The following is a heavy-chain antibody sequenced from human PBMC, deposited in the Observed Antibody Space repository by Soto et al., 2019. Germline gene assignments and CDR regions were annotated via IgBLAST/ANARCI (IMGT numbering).Heavy chain of an antibody. CDR2: IFHDGTA. CDR1: GVSISSGNW. CDR3: ARLVYDTRLNYMYFDF. D-gene: IGHD2-8*01. V-gene: IGHV4-4*02. J-gene: IGHJ4*02. Sequence: PSETLSLTCAVSGVSISSGNWWTWVRQTPQRGLEYIGEIFHDGTANYYPSFERRVAISVDTSKNQFSLKLTSVTAADTAIYFCARLVYDTRLNYMYFDFWVQGALVTVS.